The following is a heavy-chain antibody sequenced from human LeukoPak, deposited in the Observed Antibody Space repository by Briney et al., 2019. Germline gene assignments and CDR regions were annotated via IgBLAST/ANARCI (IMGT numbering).Heavy chain of an antibody. CDR3: ARVDYDSSGYYFDY. Sequence: GASVKVSCKASGYTFTSYGISWVRQAPGQGLEWMGWISAYNGNTNYAQKLQGRVTMTTDTSTSTAYMELRSLRPDDTAVYYCARVDYDSSGYYFDYWGQGTLVTVSS. V-gene: IGHV1-18*01. CDR2: ISAYNGNT. D-gene: IGHD3-22*01. J-gene: IGHJ4*02. CDR1: GYTFTSYG.